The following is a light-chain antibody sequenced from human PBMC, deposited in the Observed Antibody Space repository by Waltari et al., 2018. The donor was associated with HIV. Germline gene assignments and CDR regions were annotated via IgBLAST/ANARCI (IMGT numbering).Light chain of an antibody. Sequence: QPALTQPPSVSGAPGQRVTISCTGLTRTNVGTTYDVHWYQQFPGTAPSLLLASTPKRPSGVPERFSASKSGTSASLSITGVRPEDEAHYYCQSYDIRHGVWVFGGGTKLTVL. CDR1: RTNVGTTYD. CDR2: STP. J-gene: IGLJ3*02. V-gene: IGLV1-40*01. CDR3: QSYDIRHGVWV.